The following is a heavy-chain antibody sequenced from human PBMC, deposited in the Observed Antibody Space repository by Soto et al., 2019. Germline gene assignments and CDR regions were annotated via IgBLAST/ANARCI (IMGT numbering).Heavy chain of an antibody. V-gene: IGHV4-39*01. Sequence: SETLSLTCTVSGGSVRSNSYYWGWIRQPPGKGLEWIGSIYYGGSTYYNPSLKSRVTISVDTSKNQFSLKLSSVTAADTSVYYCARQIYYPGSGNTVDFWGQGTLVTVSS. CDR1: GGSVRSNSYY. CDR2: IYYGGST. D-gene: IGHD3-10*01. J-gene: IGHJ4*02. CDR3: ARQIYYPGSGNTVDF.